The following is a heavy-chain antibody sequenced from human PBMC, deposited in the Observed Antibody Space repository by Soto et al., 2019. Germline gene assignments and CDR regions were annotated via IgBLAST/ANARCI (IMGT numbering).Heavy chain of an antibody. D-gene: IGHD6-19*01. Sequence: GGSLRLSCAASGFTFSSYAMSWVRQAPGKGLEWVSAISGSGGSTYYADSVKGRFTISRDNSKNTLYLQMNSLRAEDTAVYYCARPFSSGWYGDFDYWGQGTLVTVSS. J-gene: IGHJ4*02. CDR3: ARPFSSGWYGDFDY. CDR2: ISGSGGST. CDR1: GFTFSSYA. V-gene: IGHV3-23*01.